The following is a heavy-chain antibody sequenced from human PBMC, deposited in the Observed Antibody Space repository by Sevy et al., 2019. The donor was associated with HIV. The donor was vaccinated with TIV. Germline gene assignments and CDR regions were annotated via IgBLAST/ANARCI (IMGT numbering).Heavy chain of an antibody. CDR1: GYTFTSYG. D-gene: IGHD1-1*01. V-gene: IGHV1-18*01. CDR2: ISPYNGKT. J-gene: IGHJ4*02. CDR3: ARGYNWNINFDY. Sequence: ASVKVSCKASGYTFTSYGISWVRQAPGQGLAWMGWISPYNGKTNYAQKLQGRVTMTTDTSTSTAYMEVRSLRSDDTAVYYCARGYNWNINFDYWGQGTLVTVSS.